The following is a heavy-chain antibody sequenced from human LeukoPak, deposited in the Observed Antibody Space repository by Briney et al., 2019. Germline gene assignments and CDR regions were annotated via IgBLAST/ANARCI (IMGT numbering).Heavy chain of an antibody. J-gene: IGHJ4*02. V-gene: IGHV4-39*01. CDR3: ARLQHLYYGSGSYYFDY. D-gene: IGHD3-10*01. CDR1: GGSISSSSYS. CDR2: IYYSGST. Sequence: SETLSLTCTVSGGSISSSSYSWGWIRQPPGKGREWIGSIYYSGSTYYNPSLKSRVTISVDTSQNQLSLKLSSVTAADTAVYYCARLQHLYYGSGSYYFDYWGQGTLVTVSS.